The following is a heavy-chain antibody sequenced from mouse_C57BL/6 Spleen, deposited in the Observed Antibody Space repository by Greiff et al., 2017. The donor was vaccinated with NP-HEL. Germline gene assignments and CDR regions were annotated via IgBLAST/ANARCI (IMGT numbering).Heavy chain of an antibody. CDR3: ARGYDYGDAMDY. Sequence: QVQLQQSGPELVKPGASVKISCKASGYSFTSYYIHWVKQRPGQGLEWIGWIYPGSGNTKYNEKFKGKATLTADTSSSTAYMQLSSLTSEDSAVYYCARGYDYGDAMDYWGQGTSVTVSS. CDR1: GYSFTSYY. V-gene: IGHV1-66*01. CDR2: IYPGSGNT. J-gene: IGHJ4*01. D-gene: IGHD2-4*01.